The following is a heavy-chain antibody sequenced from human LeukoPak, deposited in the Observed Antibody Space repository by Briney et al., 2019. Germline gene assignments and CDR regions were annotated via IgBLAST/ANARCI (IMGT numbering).Heavy chain of an antibody. Sequence: ASVKVSCKASGYTFTNFHIHWVRQAPGQGLEWMGIINPSGGITTYAQKFQGRVTMTRDTSTTTVYMELSSLISEDTSVYYCARTTSGYDMAPVDYWGQGTLVTVSS. D-gene: IGHD5-12*01. J-gene: IGHJ4*02. CDR3: ARTTSGYDMAPVDY. V-gene: IGHV1-46*01. CDR1: GYTFTNFH. CDR2: INPSGGIT.